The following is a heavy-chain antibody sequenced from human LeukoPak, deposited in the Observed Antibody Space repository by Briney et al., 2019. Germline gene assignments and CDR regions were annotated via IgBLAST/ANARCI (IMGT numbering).Heavy chain of an antibody. CDR3: ARGTWLQYTYYYYYMDV. CDR1: GGSISSGSYY. D-gene: IGHD5-24*01. Sequence: SETLSLTCTVSGGSISSGSYYWSWIRQPAGKGLEWIGRIYTSGSTNYNPSLKSRVTISVDTSKNQFSLKLSSVTAADTAVYYCARGTWLQYTYYYYYMDVWGKGTTVTISS. V-gene: IGHV4-61*02. J-gene: IGHJ6*03. CDR2: IYTSGST.